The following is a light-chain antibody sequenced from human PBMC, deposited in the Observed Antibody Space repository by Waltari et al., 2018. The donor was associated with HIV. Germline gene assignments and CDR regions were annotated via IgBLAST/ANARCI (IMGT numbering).Light chain of an antibody. CDR2: SNN. CDR3: AAWDDSLNDSYV. V-gene: IGLV1-44*01. CDR1: SSNIGSNA. J-gene: IGLJ1*01. Sequence: QSVLTQPPSACGTPGQRVTISCSGSSSNIGSNAVNWYQQLPGTAPQLLIYSNNQRPSGVPARFSGSKSGTSASLAISGLQSDDEAAYYCAAWDDSLNDSYVFGPGTKVTVL.